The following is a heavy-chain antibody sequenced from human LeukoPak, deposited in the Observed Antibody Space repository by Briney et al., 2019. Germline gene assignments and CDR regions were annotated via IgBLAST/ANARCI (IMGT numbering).Heavy chain of an antibody. Sequence: SETLSLTCAVYGGSFSGYYWSWIRQPPGKGLEWIGEINHSGSTNYNPSLKSRVTISVDTSKNQFSLKLSSVTAADTAVYYCARGGSSIAARPRAGGVYYWGQGTLVTVSP. CDR1: GGSFSGYY. D-gene: IGHD6-6*01. CDR3: ARGGSSIAARPRAGGVYY. J-gene: IGHJ4*02. CDR2: INHSGST. V-gene: IGHV4-34*01.